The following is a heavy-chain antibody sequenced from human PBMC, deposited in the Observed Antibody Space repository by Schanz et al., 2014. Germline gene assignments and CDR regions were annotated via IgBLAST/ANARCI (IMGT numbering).Heavy chain of an antibody. CDR3: ARYTGAYFDY. CDR1: GGSISRHY. CDR2: IYTSGST. D-gene: IGHD1-26*01. J-gene: IGHJ4*02. V-gene: IGHV4-4*07. Sequence: QVQLQESGPGLVKPSETLSLTCTVSGGSISRHYWSWIRQPPGKGLEWIGRIYTSGSTNYNPSLKSRAPMSVDTSKNQFSLRLSSVTAADTAVYYCARYTGAYFDYWGQGTLVTVSS.